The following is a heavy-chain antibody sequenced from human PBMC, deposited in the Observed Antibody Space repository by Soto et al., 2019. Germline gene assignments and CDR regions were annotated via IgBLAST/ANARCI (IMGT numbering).Heavy chain of an antibody. CDR2: IHPNTGAT. D-gene: IGHD4-17*01. CDR3: ARDYGDYKREAFDL. CDR1: GYTFTDHY. Sequence: QVQLVQSGAEVKKPGASVRVSCKASGYTFTDHYLHWVRQAPGQGLEWMGWIHPNTGATNSAQDFQGRVTMTRDTSISTAYREVYSLISDDTAVYYCARDYGDYKREAFDLWGQGTMVTVSS. V-gene: IGHV1-2*02. J-gene: IGHJ3*01.